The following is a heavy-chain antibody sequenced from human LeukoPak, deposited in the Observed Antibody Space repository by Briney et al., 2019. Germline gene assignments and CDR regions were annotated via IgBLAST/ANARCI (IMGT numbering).Heavy chain of an antibody. D-gene: IGHD6-13*01. CDR1: GYTFTGYY. V-gene: IGHV1-46*01. J-gene: IGHJ3*02. CDR2: INPSGGST. CDR3: ARDASSSSSWPGGAFDI. Sequence: ASVKVSCKASGYTFTGYYMHWVRQAPGQGLEWMGIINPSGGSTSYAQKFQGRVTMTRDTSTSTVYMELSSLRSEDTAVYYCARDASSSSSWPGGAFDIWGQGTMVTVSS.